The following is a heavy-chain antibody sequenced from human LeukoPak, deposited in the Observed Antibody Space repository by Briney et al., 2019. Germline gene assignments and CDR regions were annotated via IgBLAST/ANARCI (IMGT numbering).Heavy chain of an antibody. CDR1: GFTFTNAW. J-gene: IGHJ5*02. CDR3: TTDQRGPNWFDP. V-gene: IGHV3-15*01. Sequence: PGGSLRLSCAASGFTFTNAWMSWVRQAPGKGLEWVGRIKSKTDGGTTDYGAPVKGRFTISRDDSKNTLYLQMNSLKTEDTAVYHCTTDQRGPNWFDPWGQGTLVTVSS. CDR2: IKSKTDGGTT.